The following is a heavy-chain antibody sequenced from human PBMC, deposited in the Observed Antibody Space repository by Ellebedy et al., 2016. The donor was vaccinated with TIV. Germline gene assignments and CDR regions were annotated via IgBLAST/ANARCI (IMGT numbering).Heavy chain of an antibody. CDR3: ARQKAVAGTFIIDY. V-gene: IGHV4-59*01. J-gene: IGHJ4*02. Sequence: SETLSLTCTVSSGSISNFYWSWIRQPPGKGLEWIGYAFHSGSTHYNPSLRGRVTISVDTSKNHFSLRLSSLTAADTAVYYCARQKAVAGTFIIDYWGQGTLVTVSS. CDR1: SGSISNFY. CDR2: AFHSGST. D-gene: IGHD6-19*01.